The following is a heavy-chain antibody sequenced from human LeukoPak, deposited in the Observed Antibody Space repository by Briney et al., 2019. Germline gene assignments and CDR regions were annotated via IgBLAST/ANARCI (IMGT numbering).Heavy chain of an antibody. Sequence: GGSLRLSCAASGFTFSSYAMSWVRQAPGKGLEWVSAISGSGGSTYYADSVKGRFTISRDNSKNTLYLQMNSLRAEDTAVYYCARESGYYYDSSGYYYYYYGMDVWGQGTTVTVSS. CDR1: GFTFSSYA. J-gene: IGHJ6*02. D-gene: IGHD3-22*01. CDR3: ARESGYYYDSSGYYYYYYGMDV. CDR2: ISGSGGST. V-gene: IGHV3-23*01.